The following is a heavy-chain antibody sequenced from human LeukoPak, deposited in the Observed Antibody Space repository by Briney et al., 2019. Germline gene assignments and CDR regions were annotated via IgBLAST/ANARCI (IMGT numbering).Heavy chain of an antibody. CDR1: GYTFTSYG. CDR2: ISAYNGNT. Sequence: ASVKVSCKASGYTFTSYGISWVRQAPGQGLEWMGWISAYNGNTNYAQKFQGRVTMTTDTSTSTAYMELRRLRSDDTAVYYCAGSGDIVATKSFDYWGQGTLVTVSS. J-gene: IGHJ4*02. CDR3: AGSGDIVATKSFDY. V-gene: IGHV1-18*01. D-gene: IGHD5-12*01.